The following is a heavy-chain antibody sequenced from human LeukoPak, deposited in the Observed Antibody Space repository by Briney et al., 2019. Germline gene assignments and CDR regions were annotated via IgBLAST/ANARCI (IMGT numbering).Heavy chain of an antibody. CDR1: GFTLTDY. J-gene: IGHJ6*03. CDR3: ARADSVPAGDYHYWYMDV. CDR2: IKPNSGDT. Sequence: PGASVKVSCKASGFTLTDYIHWVRQDPRQGLQWMGWIKPNSGDTDYAQKFQGRVTMTRDTSISTVYVELSSLRSDDTAVYYCARADSVPAGDYHYWYMDVWGKGTTVTVSS. V-gene: IGHV1-2*02. D-gene: IGHD2-2*01.